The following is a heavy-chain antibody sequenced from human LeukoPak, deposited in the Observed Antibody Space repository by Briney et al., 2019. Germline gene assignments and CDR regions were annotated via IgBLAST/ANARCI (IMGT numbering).Heavy chain of an antibody. V-gene: IGHV4-4*02. CDR2: IYHSGST. Sequence: SGTLSLTCAVSGGSISSSNWWSWVRPPPGKGLEWIGEIYHSGSTNYNPSLKSRVTISVDKSKNQFSLRLSSVTAADTAVYYCARLVGATPSYYYYYMDVWGKGTTVAVSS. CDR3: ARLVGATPSYYYYYMDV. CDR1: GGSISSSNW. J-gene: IGHJ6*03. D-gene: IGHD1-26*01.